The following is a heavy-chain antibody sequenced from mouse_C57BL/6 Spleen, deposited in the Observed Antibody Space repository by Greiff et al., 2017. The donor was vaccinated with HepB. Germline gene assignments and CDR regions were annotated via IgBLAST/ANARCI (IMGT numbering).Heavy chain of an antibody. J-gene: IGHJ1*03. CDR3: TRDGGYEGYHWYFDV. D-gene: IGHD2-3*01. CDR2: ISSGGDYI. CDR1: GFTFSSYA. V-gene: IGHV5-9-1*02. Sequence: EVKLMESGEGLVKPGGSLKLSCAASGFTFSSYAMSWVRQTPEKRLEWVAYISSGGDYIYYADTVKGRFTISRDNARNTLYLQMSSLKSEDTAMYYCTRDGGYEGYHWYFDVWGTGTTVTVSS.